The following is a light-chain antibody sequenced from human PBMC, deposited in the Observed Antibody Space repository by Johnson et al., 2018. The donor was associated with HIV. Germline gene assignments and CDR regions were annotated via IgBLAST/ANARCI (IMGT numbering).Light chain of an antibody. V-gene: IGLV1-51*02. Sequence: QSVLTQPPSVSAAPGQRVNISCSGNISNIESYFVSWYQQLPGAAPTLLIYEDNKRPSGIPDLFSGSKSGATATLGITGLQTGDEADYYCGIWDASLSPLYVFGSGTTITVL. J-gene: IGLJ1*01. CDR1: ISNIESYF. CDR2: EDN. CDR3: GIWDASLSPLYV.